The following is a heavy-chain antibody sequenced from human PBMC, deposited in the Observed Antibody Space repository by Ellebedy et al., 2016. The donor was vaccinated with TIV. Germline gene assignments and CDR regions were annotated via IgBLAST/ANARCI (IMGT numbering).Heavy chain of an antibody. CDR1: GFTFSSHN. CDR3: VRGGNFGVVIIDPFDI. J-gene: IGHJ3*02. V-gene: IGHV3-21*01. D-gene: IGHD3-3*01. CDR2: ISSSSRYI. Sequence: GGSLRLSCAASGFTFSSHNMNWVRQAPGKGLEWVLHISSSSRYIYYADSLKGRFTISRDNAKNSLYLQMNSLRAEDTAVYYCVRGGNFGVVIIDPFDIWGQGTMVTVSS.